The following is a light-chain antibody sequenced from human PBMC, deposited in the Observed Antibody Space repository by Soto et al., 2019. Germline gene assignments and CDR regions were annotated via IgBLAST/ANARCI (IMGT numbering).Light chain of an antibody. CDR1: TSNIGTNY. J-gene: IGLJ3*02. Sequence: QAVVTQPPSASGTPGQTVTISCSGSTSNIGTNYVYWYQQLPGTAPQLLIYRNNERPSGVPDRFSGSKSGTSASLAISGLRSDDESDYYCAAWDGDLSGPGWVFGGGTKLTVL. CDR2: RNN. CDR3: AAWDGDLSGPGWV. V-gene: IGLV1-47*01.